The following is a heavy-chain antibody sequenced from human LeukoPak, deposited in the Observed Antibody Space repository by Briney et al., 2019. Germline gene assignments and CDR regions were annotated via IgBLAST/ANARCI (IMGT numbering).Heavy chain of an antibody. Sequence: GGSLRLSCAASGFTFSTYSMNWVRQAPGKGLEWVSSISTSSSYIYYADSVKGRFTIPRDNAKNSLYLQLNSLRAEDTAVYYCARWGTRDSFDIWGQGTMVTVSS. D-gene: IGHD3-16*01. J-gene: IGHJ3*02. CDR2: ISTSSSYI. CDR3: ARWGTRDSFDI. V-gene: IGHV3-21*01. CDR1: GFTFSTYS.